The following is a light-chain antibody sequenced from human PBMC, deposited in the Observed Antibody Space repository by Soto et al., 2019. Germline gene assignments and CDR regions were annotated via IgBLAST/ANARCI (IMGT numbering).Light chain of an antibody. CDR3: FSYAGGASVV. Sequence: QSALTQPASVSGSPGQSITISCTGTSSDIGRYNLVSWYQQHPGKSPKLIIYEDIERPSGVSDRFSGSKSGNTASLTISGLQTEDEADYYCFSYAGGASVVFGGGTKLTDL. CDR2: EDI. V-gene: IGLV2-23*01. CDR1: SSDIGRYNL. J-gene: IGLJ2*01.